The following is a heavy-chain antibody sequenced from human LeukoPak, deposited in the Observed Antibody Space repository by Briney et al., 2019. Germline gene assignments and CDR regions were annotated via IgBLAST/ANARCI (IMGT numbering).Heavy chain of an antibody. J-gene: IGHJ1*01. CDR2: IYLGGSDS. CDR1: GYSITSYW. Sequence: GESLKISCKASGYSITSYWIGWVRQMPGKGLERMGDIYLGGSDSRYRPSFQGKVTISADESISTAYLQWSSLDASYTAINSRQIVGHCIIRYYVRVWGKGHVVTVSS. CDR3: QIVGHCIIRYYVRV. D-gene: IGHD1-26*01. V-gene: IGHV5-51*01.